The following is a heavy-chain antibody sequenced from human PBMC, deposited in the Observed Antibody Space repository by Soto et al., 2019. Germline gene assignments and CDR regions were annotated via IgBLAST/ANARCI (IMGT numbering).Heavy chain of an antibody. V-gene: IGHV4-61*03. CDR1: GDSVSSASSY. CDR2: FYYSGST. D-gene: IGHD1-26*01. J-gene: IGHJ4*02. Sequence: QVQLQESGPGLVKPSETLSLTCTVSGDSVSSASSYWTWIRQPPGKGLEWIGFFYYSGSTNYNHSLKSRVTISGDTSQNHFSLKLNSVTAADTAIYYCARRFTCKWGEKFDYWGQGNLVTVSS. CDR3: ARRFTCKWGEKFDY.